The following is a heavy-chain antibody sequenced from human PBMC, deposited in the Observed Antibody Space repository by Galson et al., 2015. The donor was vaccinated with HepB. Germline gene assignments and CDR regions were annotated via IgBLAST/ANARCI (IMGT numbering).Heavy chain of an antibody. CDR3: ARVVRGGASYFDY. CDR1: GYTFTHYG. D-gene: IGHD4-23*01. CDR2: ISAYDDYT. Sequence: SVKVSCKASGYTFTHYGISWVRQAPGQGLEWMGWISAYDDYTKYEQKFQGRVTMTTDTSTSTAYMALRSLRSDDTAVYYCARVVRGGASYFDYWGQGTLVTVSP. J-gene: IGHJ4*02. V-gene: IGHV1-18*01.